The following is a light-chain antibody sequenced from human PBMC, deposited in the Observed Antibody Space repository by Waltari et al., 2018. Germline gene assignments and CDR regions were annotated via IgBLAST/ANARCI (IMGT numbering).Light chain of an antibody. CDR2: WAS. CDR3: QQYYTTPRT. V-gene: IGKV4-1*01. CDR1: QSVLYSSDNKNY. Sequence: DIVMTQSPDSLTVSLGERATINCKSSQSVLYSSDNKNYLTWYQQKPGQPPKLLIYWASTRESGFPDRFSGSGSATDFTLTISSLQAEDVAVYYCQQYYTTPRTFGQGTKVEIK. J-gene: IGKJ1*01.